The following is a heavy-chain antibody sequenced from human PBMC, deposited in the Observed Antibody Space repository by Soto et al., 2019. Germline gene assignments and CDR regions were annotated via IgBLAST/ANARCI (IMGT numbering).Heavy chain of an antibody. V-gene: IGHV2-5*02. D-gene: IGHD3-16*02. CDR3: AHLMITYGGVLADDAFDS. J-gene: IGHJ3*01. CDR2: IYCDDDR. Sequence: QITLKESGPTLVKPTQALTLTCTFSGFSLSSQRTGVAWIRQPPGGALEWLAVIYCDDDRRYSPSLKNRLTITSDTSKNLVVLMMTNMDPVDTATYYCAHLMITYGGVLADDAFDSWSQGTMVTVSS. CDR1: GFSLSSQRTG.